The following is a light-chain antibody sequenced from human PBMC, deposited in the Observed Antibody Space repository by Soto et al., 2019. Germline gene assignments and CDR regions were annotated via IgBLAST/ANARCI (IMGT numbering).Light chain of an antibody. V-gene: IGLV1-40*01. CDR3: QSYDSSLSAYVV. CDR2: GDN. CDR1: SSNIGAGSH. J-gene: IGLJ2*01. Sequence: QSVLTQPPSVSGAPGQRVTISCTGSSSNIGAGSHVHWYQQLPGTAPKLLIYGDNNRPSGVPDRFSGSKSGTSASLAITGLQAEDEADYYCQSYDSSLSAYVVFGGGTKVTVL.